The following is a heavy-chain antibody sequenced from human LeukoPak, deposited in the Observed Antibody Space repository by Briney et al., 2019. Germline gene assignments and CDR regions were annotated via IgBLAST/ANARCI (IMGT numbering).Heavy chain of an antibody. CDR3: ARVRARITMIVVVTDNWFDP. CDR2: INHSGST. V-gene: IGHV4-34*01. CDR1: GGSFSGYY. J-gene: IGHJ5*02. Sequence: SETLSLTCAVYGGSFSGYYWSWIRQPPGKGLEWIGEINHSGSTNYNPSPKSRVTISVDTSKNQFSLKLSSVTAADTAVYYCARVRARITMIVVVTDNWFDPWGQGTLVTVSS. D-gene: IGHD3-22*01.